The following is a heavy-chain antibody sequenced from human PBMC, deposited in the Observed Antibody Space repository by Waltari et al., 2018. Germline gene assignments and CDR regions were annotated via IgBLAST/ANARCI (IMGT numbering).Heavy chain of an antibody. V-gene: IGHV3-53*01. J-gene: IGHJ4*02. CDR1: GFTVSSNY. CDR3: ASRLTRSVANALIDY. CDR2: IYSGGST. Sequence: EVQLVESGGGLIQPGGSLRLSCAASGFTVSSNYMSWVRQAPGKGLEWVSVIYSGGSTYYADSVKGRFTISRDNSKNTLYLQMNSLRAEDTAVYYCASRLTRSVANALIDYWGQGTLVTVSS. D-gene: IGHD3-10*01.